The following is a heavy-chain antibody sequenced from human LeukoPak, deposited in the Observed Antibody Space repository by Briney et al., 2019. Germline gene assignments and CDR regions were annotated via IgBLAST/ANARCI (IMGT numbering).Heavy chain of an antibody. CDR2: ISSSSSTI. CDR1: GFTFSSYS. Sequence: PGGSLRLSCAASGFTFSSYSMNWVRQAPGKGLEWVSYISSSSSTIYYADSVKGRFTISRGNAKNSLYLQMNSLRAEDTAVYYCHPYYDFWSGSQNWFDPWGQGTLVTVSS. D-gene: IGHD3-3*01. J-gene: IGHJ5*02. CDR3: HPYYDFWSGSQNWFDP. V-gene: IGHV3-48*01.